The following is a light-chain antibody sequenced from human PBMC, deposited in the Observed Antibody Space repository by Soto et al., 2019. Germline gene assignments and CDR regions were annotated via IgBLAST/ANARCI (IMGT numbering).Light chain of an antibody. CDR3: AAWDDSLSGEV. CDR1: SSNIGSNY. Sequence: QSALTQPPSASGTPGQRVTISCSGSSSNIGSNYVYWYQQLPGTAPKLLIYRHDQRPSGVPDRFSGSRSGTSASLAISGLRSEDEAEYYCAAWDDSLSGEVFGGGTKLTVL. J-gene: IGLJ2*01. V-gene: IGLV1-47*01. CDR2: RHD.